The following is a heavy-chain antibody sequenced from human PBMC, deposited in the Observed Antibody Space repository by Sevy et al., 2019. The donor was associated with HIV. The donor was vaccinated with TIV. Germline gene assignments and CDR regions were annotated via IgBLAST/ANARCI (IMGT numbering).Heavy chain of an antibody. V-gene: IGHV3-72*01. Sequence: GGSLRLSCAASGFAFSDHYVDWVRQAPGKRLEWVGRIRNRPNRYTTEYAASVEGRFTISRDDSMHSLYLQMNSLKTEDSAVYYCVRGPNCGVGGCQQISPYCLDVWGKGATVTVSS. CDR2: IRNRPNRYTT. CDR3: VRGPNCGVGGCQQISPYCLDV. J-gene: IGHJ6*03. CDR1: GFAFSDHY. D-gene: IGHD2-21*01.